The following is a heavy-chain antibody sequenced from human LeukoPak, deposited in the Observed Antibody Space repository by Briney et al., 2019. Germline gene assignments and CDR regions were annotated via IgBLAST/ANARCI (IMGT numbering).Heavy chain of an antibody. J-gene: IGHJ5*02. CDR3: ARDPGKLDPYNWFDP. D-gene: IGHD1-1*01. V-gene: IGHV4-38-2*02. CDR1: GYSISSGYY. CDR2: IYHSGST. Sequence: SETLSLTCTVSGYSISSGYYWGWIRQPPGKGLEWIGSIYHSGSTYYNPSLKSRVTISVDTSKNQFSLKLSSVTAADTAVYYCARDPGKLDPYNWFDPWGQGTLVTVSS.